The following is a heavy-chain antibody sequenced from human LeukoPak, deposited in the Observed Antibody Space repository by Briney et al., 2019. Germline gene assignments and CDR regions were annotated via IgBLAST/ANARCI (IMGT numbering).Heavy chain of an antibody. V-gene: IGHV3-30*18. D-gene: IGHD3-3*01. CDR3: AKVGTVSPTSMYYDFWSGYSSFDY. CDR2: ISYDGSNK. J-gene: IGHJ4*02. Sequence: PGGSLRLSRAASGFTFSSYVMHWVSQAPGKGLEWVAVISYDGSNKYYADSVKGRFTISRDNSKNTLYLQMNSLRAEDTAVYYCAKVGTVSPTSMYYDFWSGYSSFDYWGQGTLVTVSS. CDR1: GFTFSSYV.